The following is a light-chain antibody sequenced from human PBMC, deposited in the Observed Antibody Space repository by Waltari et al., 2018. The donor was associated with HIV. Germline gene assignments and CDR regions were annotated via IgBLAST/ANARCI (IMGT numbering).Light chain of an antibody. CDR2: HNS. CDR1: SSNIGSNT. J-gene: IGLJ3*02. V-gene: IGLV1-44*01. Sequence: QSVLTQPPSASGTAGQRVTISCSGTSSNIGSNTVNWYQQLPGTAPKLLIDHNSQRPSGVPDRFSGSKSGPSASLAISGLQSEDEADYYCAAWDDSVNGLVFGGGTKLTV. CDR3: AAWDDSVNGLV.